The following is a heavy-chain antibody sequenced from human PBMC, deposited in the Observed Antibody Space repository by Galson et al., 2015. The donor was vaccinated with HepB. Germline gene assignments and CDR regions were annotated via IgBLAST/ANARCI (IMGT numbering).Heavy chain of an antibody. CDR3: ARRYGSGSYYRWYNWFDP. CDR1: GGSFSGYY. V-gene: IGHV4-34*01. Sequence: ETLSLTCAVYGGSFSGYYWSWIRQPPGKGLEWIGEINHSGSTNYNPSLKSRVTISVDTSKNQFSLKLSPVTAADTAVYYCARRYGSGSYYRWYNWFDPWGQGTLVTVSS. D-gene: IGHD3-10*01. CDR2: INHSGST. J-gene: IGHJ5*02.